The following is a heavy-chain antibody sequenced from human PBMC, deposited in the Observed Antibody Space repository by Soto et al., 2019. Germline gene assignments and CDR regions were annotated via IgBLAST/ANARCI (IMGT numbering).Heavy chain of an antibody. V-gene: IGHV2-70*01. CDR3: ARGLNAPYYYYGMDV. CDR2: IDWDDDK. J-gene: IGHJ6*02. CDR1: GFSLSTSGMC. Sequence: GPTLVNPTQTLTLTCTFSGFSLSTSGMCVSWIRQPPGKALEWLALIDWDDDKYYSTSLKTRLTISKDTSKNQVVLTMTNMDPVDTATYYCARGLNAPYYYYGMDVWGQGTTVTVSS.